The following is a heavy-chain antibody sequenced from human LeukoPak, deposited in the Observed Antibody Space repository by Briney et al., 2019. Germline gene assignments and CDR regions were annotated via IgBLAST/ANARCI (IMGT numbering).Heavy chain of an antibody. CDR2: IYHSGST. J-gene: IGHJ5*02. D-gene: IGHD6-13*01. Sequence: PSETLSLTCAVSGGSISGSNWWSWVRQPPGKGLEWIGEIYHSGSTNYNPSLKSRVTISVDKSKNQFSLKLSSVTAADTAVYYCARVKDIAAAGILEGFDPWGQGTLVTVSS. CDR1: GGSISGSNW. V-gene: IGHV4-4*02. CDR3: ARVKDIAAAGILEGFDP.